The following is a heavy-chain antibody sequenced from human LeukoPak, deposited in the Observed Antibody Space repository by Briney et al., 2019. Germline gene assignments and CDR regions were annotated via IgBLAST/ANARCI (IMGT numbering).Heavy chain of an antibody. CDR3: AKTQGYFDY. CDR1: GFTFSNYG. CDR2: ISGSGGTT. Sequence: PGGSLRLSCAASGFTFSNYGMTWVRQAPGKGLEWVSGISGSGGTTYDEDSVKGRFTVSRDNSKNILYLQMNSLRADDTAVYFCAKTQGYFDYWGQGTLVTVSS. J-gene: IGHJ4*02. V-gene: IGHV3-23*01.